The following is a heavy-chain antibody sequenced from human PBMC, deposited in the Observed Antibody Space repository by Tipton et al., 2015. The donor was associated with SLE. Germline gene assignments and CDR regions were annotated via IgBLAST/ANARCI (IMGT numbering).Heavy chain of an antibody. D-gene: IGHD3-3*01. J-gene: IGHJ4*02. CDR3: VRDFWSGYGSFDS. CDR2: IYYSGST. V-gene: IGHV4-39*07. Sequence: TLSLTCTVSGGSISSSSYYWGWIRQPPGKGLEWIGSIYYSGSTYYNPSLKSRVTISVDTSKNQFSLKLSSVTAADTAVYYCVRDFWSGYGSFDSWGQGSLVTVSP. CDR1: GGSISSSSYY.